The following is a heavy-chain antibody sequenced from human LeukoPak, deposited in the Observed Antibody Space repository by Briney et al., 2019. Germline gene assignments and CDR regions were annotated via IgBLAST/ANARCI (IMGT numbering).Heavy chain of an antibody. D-gene: IGHD3-3*01. CDR3: ARESLWSGYFSDGTDV. Sequence: GASVKVSFKASGYTFTIYGISWVRQAPGQGLEGMGWISAYNGNTNYTQKLQGRVTMTTDTSTSTAYMELRSLRSDDTAVYYCARESLWSGYFSDGTDVWGQGTTVTVSS. J-gene: IGHJ6*02. CDR2: ISAYNGNT. V-gene: IGHV1-18*01. CDR1: GYTFTIYG.